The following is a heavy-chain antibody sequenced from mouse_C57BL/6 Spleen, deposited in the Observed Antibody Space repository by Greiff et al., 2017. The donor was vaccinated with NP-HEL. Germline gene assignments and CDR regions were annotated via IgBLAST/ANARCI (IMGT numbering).Heavy chain of an antibody. CDR3: AKGDYYSNPYVDY. D-gene: IGHD2-5*01. J-gene: IGHJ2*01. Sequence: QVHVKQSGAELARPGASVKMSCKASGYTFTSYTMHWVKQRPGQGLEWIGYINPSSGYTKYNQKFKDKATLTADKSSSTAYMQLSSLTSEDSAVYYCAKGDYYSNPYVDYWGQGTTLTVSS. V-gene: IGHV1-4*01. CDR2: INPSSGYT. CDR1: GYTFTSYT.